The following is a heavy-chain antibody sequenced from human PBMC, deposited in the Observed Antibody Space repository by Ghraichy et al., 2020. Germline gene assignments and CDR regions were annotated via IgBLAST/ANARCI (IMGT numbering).Heavy chain of an antibody. J-gene: IGHJ5*02. Sequence: GGSRRLSCAASGFIFSNYAMNWVRQAPGKGLESVSHIAGSGGNTYYADSVKGRFTISRDNSKNTLYLQMNNLRAEDTAVYYCAKDMWAYTGSQPDWFDPWGRGTLVTVSS. CDR1: GFIFSNYA. CDR2: IAGSGGNT. CDR3: AKDMWAYTGSQPDWFDP. D-gene: IGHD1-26*01. V-gene: IGHV3-23*01.